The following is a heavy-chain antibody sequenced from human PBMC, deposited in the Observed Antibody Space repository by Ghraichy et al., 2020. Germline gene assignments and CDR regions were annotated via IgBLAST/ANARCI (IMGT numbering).Heavy chain of an antibody. CDR1: GDSIRSGTHY. V-gene: IGHV4-39*01. Sequence: SETRSLTCTVSGDSIRSGTHYWGWIRQPPGKELEWIGSIYYSGTTYYNPSLKSRVTISVDTSKNQFSLKVRSVTAADTAVFYCARRRVTSGHYFDSWGQGTLVTVSS. CDR3: ARRRVTSGHYFDS. D-gene: IGHD4-11*01. J-gene: IGHJ4*02. CDR2: IYYSGTT.